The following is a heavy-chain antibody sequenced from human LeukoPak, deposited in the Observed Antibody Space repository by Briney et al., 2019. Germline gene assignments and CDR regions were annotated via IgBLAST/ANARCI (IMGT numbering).Heavy chain of an antibody. Sequence: SETLSLTCTVSGGSISSYYWSWIRQPAGKGLEWIGRIYSSGSTNYNPSLKSRVTMSVDTSKNQFSLKLSSVTAAGTAVYYCARDACGLLLSYWYFDLWGRGTLVTVSS. CDR3: ARDACGLLLSYWYFDL. J-gene: IGHJ2*01. CDR2: IYSSGST. CDR1: GGSISSYY. D-gene: IGHD2-15*01. V-gene: IGHV4-4*07.